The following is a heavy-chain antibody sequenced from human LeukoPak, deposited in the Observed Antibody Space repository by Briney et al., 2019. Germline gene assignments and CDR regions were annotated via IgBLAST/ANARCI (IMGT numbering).Heavy chain of an antibody. CDR1: GFTFSSYG. D-gene: IGHD6-25*01. V-gene: IGHV3-48*01. CDR2: IGTSSTTI. J-gene: IGHJ6*03. Sequence: GGSLRLSCAASGFTFSSYGMHWDRQAPGKGLEWVSNIGTSSTTIYYADSVKGRFTISRDNAKNSLYLQMNSLRADDTAVYYCARFAAGGSYYYYMDVWGKGTTVTVSS. CDR3: ARFAAGGSYYYYMDV.